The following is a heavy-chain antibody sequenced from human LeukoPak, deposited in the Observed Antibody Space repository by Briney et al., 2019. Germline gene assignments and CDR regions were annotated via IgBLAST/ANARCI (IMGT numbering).Heavy chain of an antibody. Sequence: GGSLRLSCAASGFTFSRYGMHWVRQAPGKGLEWVAVISYDGSNKYYADSVKGRFTISRDNSKNTLYLQMNSLRPEDTAVYYCAKPSSRGPYYYYGMDVWGQGTTVTVSS. CDR2: ISYDGSNK. CDR3: AKPSSRGPYYYYGMDV. V-gene: IGHV3-30*18. J-gene: IGHJ6*02. CDR1: GFTFSRYG. D-gene: IGHD6-19*01.